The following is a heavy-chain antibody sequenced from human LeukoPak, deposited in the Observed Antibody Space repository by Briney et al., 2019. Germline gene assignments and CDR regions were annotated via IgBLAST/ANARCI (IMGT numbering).Heavy chain of an antibody. CDR3: ARVYGGGYDFRGAFDI. Sequence: SETLSLTCTVSGGSISTYYRTWIRQPPEKGLEYIGYIYYTGSTNYNPSLKSRVTISVDTSKNQFSLKLSSVTAADTAVYYCARVYGGGYDFRGAFDIWGQGTMVTVSS. CDR2: IYYTGST. J-gene: IGHJ3*02. V-gene: IGHV4-59*01. D-gene: IGHD5-12*01. CDR1: GGSISTYY.